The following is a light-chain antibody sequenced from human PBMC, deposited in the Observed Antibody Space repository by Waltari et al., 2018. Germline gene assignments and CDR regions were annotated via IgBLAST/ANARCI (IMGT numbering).Light chain of an antibody. J-gene: IGKJ1*01. CDR2: GAT. Sequence: DVQMTQSPSSLSASVGDTITLTCRASQSVRSNLNWYQQKPGRAPKILRYGATTIQSGVPSRFRGTESGTDFTLTISNLQPEDFAIYYCQQNSSTPPTFGQGTKV. V-gene: IGKV1-39*01. CDR1: QSVRSN. CDR3: QQNSSTPPT.